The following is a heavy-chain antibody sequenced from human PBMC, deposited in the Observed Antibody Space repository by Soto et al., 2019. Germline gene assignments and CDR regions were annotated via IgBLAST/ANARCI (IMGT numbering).Heavy chain of an antibody. CDR2: IDSDDGTT. CDR1: GFDFGDYY. V-gene: IGHV3-11*01. D-gene: IGHD6-13*01. CDR3: VRPYYSSSWFPFDR. J-gene: IGHJ4*02. Sequence: PVGSLRLSCTASGFDFGDYYMSWIRQAPGKGLEWVSYIDSDDGTTYYTDSVKGRFTIPRDNAKNSLYLQMNSLRVEDTALYYCVRPYYSSSWFPFDRWGQGTLVTVSS.